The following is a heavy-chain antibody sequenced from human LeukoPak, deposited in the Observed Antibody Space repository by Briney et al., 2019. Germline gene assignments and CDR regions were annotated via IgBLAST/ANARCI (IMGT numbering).Heavy chain of an antibody. D-gene: IGHD2-2*01. CDR3: ARNASSLGAGAFDI. Sequence: SDTLSLTCTVSGGSISSRSLYWDWIRQPPGKGLEWIGTVYYSGSTYYNPSLKSRVTISVDTSKNQFSLKLSSVTAADTALYYCARNASSLGAGAFDIWGQGTMVTVSS. CDR2: VYYSGST. CDR1: GGSISSRSLY. V-gene: IGHV4-39*01. J-gene: IGHJ3*02.